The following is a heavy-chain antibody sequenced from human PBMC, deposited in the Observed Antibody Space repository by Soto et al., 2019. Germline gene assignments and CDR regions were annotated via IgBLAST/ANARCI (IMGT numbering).Heavy chain of an antibody. D-gene: IGHD6-13*01. Sequence: SETLSLTCTVSGGSISSGGYYWSWIRQHPGKGLEWIGYIYYSGSTYYNPSLKSRVTISVDTSKNQFSLKLSSVTAADTAVYYCARGMDSSSWRPWFDPWGQGTLVTVSS. V-gene: IGHV4-31*03. J-gene: IGHJ5*02. CDR3: ARGMDSSSWRPWFDP. CDR2: IYYSGST. CDR1: GGSISSGGYY.